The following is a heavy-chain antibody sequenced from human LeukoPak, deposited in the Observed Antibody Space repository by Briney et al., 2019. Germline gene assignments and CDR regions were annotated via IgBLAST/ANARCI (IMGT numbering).Heavy chain of an antibody. CDR2: IYTGGST. V-gene: IGHV3-66*01. J-gene: IGHJ5*02. D-gene: IGHD5-18*01. CDR3: ARERYSYGFDDP. CDR1: GFTVSSNY. Sequence: GGSLGLSCAASGFTVSSNYMSWVRQAPGKGLEWVSVIYTGGSTYYADSVKGRFTFSRDNSKNTLYLQMNSLRAEDTAVYYCARERYSYGFDDPWGQGTLVTVSS.